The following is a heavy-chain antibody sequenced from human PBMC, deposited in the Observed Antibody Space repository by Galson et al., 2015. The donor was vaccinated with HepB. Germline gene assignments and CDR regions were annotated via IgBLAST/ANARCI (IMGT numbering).Heavy chain of an antibody. CDR1: GFTFSSYA. V-gene: IGHV3-64D*06. CDR3: AKARSGIVAAATNY. CDR2: ISSNGGST. D-gene: IGHD6-13*01. Sequence: SLRLSCAASGFTFSSYAMHWVRQAPGKGLEYVSAISSNGGSTYYADSVKGRFTISRDNSKNTLYLQMSSLRVEDTAIYYCAKARSGIVAAATNYWGQGTLVTVSS. J-gene: IGHJ4*02.